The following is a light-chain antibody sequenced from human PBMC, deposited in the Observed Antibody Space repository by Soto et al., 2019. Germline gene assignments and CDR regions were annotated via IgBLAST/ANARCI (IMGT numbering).Light chain of an antibody. CDR3: QSYDSSLSGDV. CDR2: ENN. CDR1: SSNIGAGYE. Sequence: QSVLTQPPSVSEAPGQRVTISCTGSSSNIGAGYEAHWYQQVPGTAPKRLIYENNNRPSGVPDRFSGSKSGTSASLAITGLQAEDEAEYYCQSYDSSLSGDVFGTGTKVTLL. J-gene: IGLJ1*01. V-gene: IGLV1-40*01.